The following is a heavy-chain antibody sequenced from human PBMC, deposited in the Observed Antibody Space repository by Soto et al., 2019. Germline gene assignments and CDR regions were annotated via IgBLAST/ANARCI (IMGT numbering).Heavy chain of an antibody. Sequence: GASVKVSCNAFGYTFTSYGISGVRQAPGQGLEWMGWISAYNDNKNYAQKLQGRVTMTTDTSASTAYMELRSLRSDDTAVYFCARDQVGATGDYWGQGTLVTVSS. CDR2: ISAYNDNK. CDR1: GYTFTSYG. V-gene: IGHV1-18*01. J-gene: IGHJ4*02. CDR3: ARDQVGATGDY. D-gene: IGHD1-26*01.